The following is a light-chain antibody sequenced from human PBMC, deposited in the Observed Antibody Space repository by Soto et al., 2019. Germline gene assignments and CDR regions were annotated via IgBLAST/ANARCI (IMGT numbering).Light chain of an antibody. J-gene: IGLJ2*01. CDR3: SSYTGSSTLV. CDR2: DVS. CDR1: SSDVGGYNY. Sequence: QSALTQPASVSGSPGQSITISCTGTSSDVGGYNYVSWYQQHPGKDPKLMIYDVSNRPSGVSNRFSGSKSGNTASLTISGRQAEDEADYYCSSYTGSSTLVFGGGTKLTVL. V-gene: IGLV2-14*01.